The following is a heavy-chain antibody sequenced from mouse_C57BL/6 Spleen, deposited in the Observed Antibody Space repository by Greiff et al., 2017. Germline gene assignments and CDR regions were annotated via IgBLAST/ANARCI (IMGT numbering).Heavy chain of an antibody. CDR2: IWSGGST. J-gene: IGHJ3*01. V-gene: IGHV2-2*01. CDR1: GFSLTSYG. CDR3: ARGAPQGFAY. Sequence: QVQLKQSGPGLVQPSQSLSITCTVSGFSLTSYGVHWVRQSPGKGLEWLGVIWSGGSTDYNAAFISRLSISKDNSKSQVFFKMNSLQADDTAIYYCARGAPQGFAYWGQGTLVTVSA.